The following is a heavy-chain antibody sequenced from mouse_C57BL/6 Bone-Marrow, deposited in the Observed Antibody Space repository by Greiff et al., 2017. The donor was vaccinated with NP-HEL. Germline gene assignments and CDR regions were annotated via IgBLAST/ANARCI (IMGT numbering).Heavy chain of an antibody. Sequence: QVQLQQSGAELARPGASVKLSCKASGYTFTSYGISWVKQRTGQGLEWIGEIYPRSGNTDYNEKFKGKATLTADKSSSTAYMELRSLTSEDSAVYFCASEGGNLFPLYYYARDYWGQGTAVTVSS. D-gene: IGHD1-1*01. V-gene: IGHV1-81*01. CDR3: ASEGGNLFPLYYYARDY. CDR2: IYPRSGNT. J-gene: IGHJ4*01. CDR1: GYTFTSYG.